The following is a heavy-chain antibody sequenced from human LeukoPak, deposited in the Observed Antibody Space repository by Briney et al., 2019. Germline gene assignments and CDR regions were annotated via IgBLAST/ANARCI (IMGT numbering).Heavy chain of an antibody. CDR1: GFTFNSYV. D-gene: IGHD1-26*01. CDR3: AKDIVGSIPN. Sequence: GGSLRLSCSASGFTFNSYVMHWVRQAPGKGLEYVSAISSNGGSTYYADSVKGRFTISRDNSKNTLYLQMSSLRGEDTAIYYCAKDIVGSIPNWGQGTLVTVSS. V-gene: IGHV3-64D*09. J-gene: IGHJ4*02. CDR2: ISSNGGST.